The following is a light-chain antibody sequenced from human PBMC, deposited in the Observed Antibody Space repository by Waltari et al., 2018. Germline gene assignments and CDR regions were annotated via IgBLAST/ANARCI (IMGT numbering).Light chain of an antibody. CDR1: QSVGSY. J-gene: IGKJ4*01. Sequence: EVVMTQSPATLSVSPGERATLSCGASQSVGSYLVWYQQKPGQAPRLPIYGASSRATGIPARFSGSGSGTEFTLTISSLQSEDFAVYYCQQYNSWPLTFGGGTKVEIK. CDR2: GAS. CDR3: QQYNSWPLT. V-gene: IGKV3-15*01.